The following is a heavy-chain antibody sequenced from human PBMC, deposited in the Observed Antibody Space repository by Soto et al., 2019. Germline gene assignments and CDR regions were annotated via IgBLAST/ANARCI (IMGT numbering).Heavy chain of an antibody. CDR1: GFTFSNAW. J-gene: IGHJ6*02. CDR3: TTDGAGYYYGMDV. V-gene: IGHV3-15*01. D-gene: IGHD3-10*01. CDR2: IKSKTDGGTT. Sequence: GGSLRLSCAASGFTFSNAWMSWVRQAPGKGLEWVGRIKSKTDGGTTDYAAPVKGRFTISRDDSKNTLYLQMNGLKTEDTAVYYCTTDGAGYYYGMDVWGQGTTVTVSS.